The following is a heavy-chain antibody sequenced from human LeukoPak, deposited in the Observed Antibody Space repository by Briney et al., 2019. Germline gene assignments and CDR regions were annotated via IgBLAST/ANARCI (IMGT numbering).Heavy chain of an antibody. Sequence: SETLSLTCTVSGGSISSSDYYWGWIRQPPGKGLEWIGAISSSGSPYYNPSLKSRVTISVDSSKNQFSLKLSSVTAADTAVYCCARRTSNPVGAIDYWGQGALVTVSS. CDR2: ISSSGSP. V-gene: IGHV4-39*01. D-gene: IGHD1-26*01. J-gene: IGHJ4*02. CDR3: ARRTSNPVGAIDY. CDR1: GGSISSSDYY.